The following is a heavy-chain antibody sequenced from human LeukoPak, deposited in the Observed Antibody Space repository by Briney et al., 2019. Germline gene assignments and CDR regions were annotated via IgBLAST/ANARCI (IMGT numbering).Heavy chain of an antibody. CDR2: IYYSGST. CDR1: GGSISSLY. D-gene: IGHD3-22*01. J-gene: IGHJ4*02. Sequence: SETLSLTCTVSGGSISSLYYGWIRQPPGKGLEWIGYIYYSGSTNYNPSLKSRVTISVDTSKNQFSLKLSSVTAADTAVYYCTVESYENSNYSPEVPGTWGQGTLVAVSS. CDR3: TVESYENSNYSPEVPGT. V-gene: IGHV4-59*08.